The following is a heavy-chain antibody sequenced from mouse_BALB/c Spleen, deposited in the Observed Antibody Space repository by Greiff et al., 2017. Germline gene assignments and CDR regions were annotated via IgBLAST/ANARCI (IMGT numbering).Heavy chain of an antibody. Sequence: QVQLKQSGAELVRPGSSVKISCKASGYAFSSYWMNWVKQRPGQGLEWIGQIYPGDGDTNYNGKFKGKATLTADKSSSTAYMQLSSLTSEDSAVYFCARWHFPNYDGFAYWGQGTLVTVSA. CDR1: GYAFSSYW. V-gene: IGHV1-80*01. CDR3: ARWHFPNYDGFAY. J-gene: IGHJ3*01. D-gene: IGHD2-4*01. CDR2: IYPGDGDT.